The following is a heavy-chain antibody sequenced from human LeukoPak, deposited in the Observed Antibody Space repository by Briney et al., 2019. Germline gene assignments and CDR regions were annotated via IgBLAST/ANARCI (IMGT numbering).Heavy chain of an antibody. CDR3: AKDHMRDGYNYGYWYFDL. J-gene: IGHJ2*01. CDR2: ISGSGVST. V-gene: IGHV3-23*01. D-gene: IGHD5-24*01. Sequence: GGSLRLSCAASGFTFNSYGMHWVRQAPGKGLEWVSAISGSGVSTYSADSVKGRFTISRDNSKNTLYLQMNSLRAEDTAVYYCAKDHMRDGYNYGYWYFDLWGRGTLVTVSS. CDR1: GFTFNSYG.